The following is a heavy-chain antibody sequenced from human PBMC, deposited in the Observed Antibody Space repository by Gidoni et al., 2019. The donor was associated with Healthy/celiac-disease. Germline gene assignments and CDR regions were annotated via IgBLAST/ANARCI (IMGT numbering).Heavy chain of an antibody. D-gene: IGHD3-3*01. J-gene: IGHJ4*02. Sequence: QVQLQQWGAGLLKPSETLSRTCAVYGGSFSGYYWSWLRQPPGKGREWLGEINPTGSTNYYPSLKSRVTISVDTSKNQFSLKLSSLTAADTAVYYCARGRYDFWSGYYSFDYWGQGTLVTVSS. CDR1: GGSFSGYY. CDR3: ARGRYDFWSGYYSFDY. CDR2: INPTGST. V-gene: IGHV4-34*01.